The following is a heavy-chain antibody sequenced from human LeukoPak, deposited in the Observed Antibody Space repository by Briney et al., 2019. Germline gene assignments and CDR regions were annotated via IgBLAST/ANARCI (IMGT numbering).Heavy chain of an antibody. J-gene: IGHJ4*02. Sequence: PSETLSLTCTVSGGSISSYYWSWIRQPPGKGLEWIGYTYYSGSTNYNPSLKSRVTISVDTSKNQFSLKLSSVTAADTAVYYCARHGRYSSGWYVAYWGQGTLVTVSS. D-gene: IGHD6-19*01. CDR2: TYYSGST. V-gene: IGHV4-59*08. CDR3: ARHGRYSSGWYVAY. CDR1: GGSISSYY.